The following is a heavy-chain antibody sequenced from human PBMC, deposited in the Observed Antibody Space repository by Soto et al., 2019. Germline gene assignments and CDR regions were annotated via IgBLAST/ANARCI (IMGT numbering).Heavy chain of an antibody. V-gene: IGHV1-46*03. CDR3: ARDFEHLYCSGGSCYAFSPGDDAFDI. CDR1: GYTFTSYY. J-gene: IGHJ3*02. Sequence: QVQLVQSGAEVKKPGASVKVSCKASGYTFTSYYMHWVRQAPGQGLEWMGIINPSGGSRSYAQKFQGGVTMTRDTSTSTVYMELSSLRSEDTAVYYCARDFEHLYCSGGSCYAFSPGDDAFDIWGQGTMVTVSS. CDR2: INPSGGSR. D-gene: IGHD2-15*01.